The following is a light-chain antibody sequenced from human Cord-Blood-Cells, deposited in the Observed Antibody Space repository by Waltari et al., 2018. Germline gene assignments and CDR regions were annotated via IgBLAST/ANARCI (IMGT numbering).Light chain of an antibody. CDR1: QSLLHSNGYNY. CDR2: LGS. Sequence: DIVMTQSPLSLPVPPGGPASISCRSSQSLLHSNGYNYLDWYLQKPGQSPQLLIYLGSNRASGVPDRFSGSGSGTDFTLKISRVEAEDVGVYYCMQALQTPLTFGGGTKVEIK. V-gene: IGKV2-28*01. J-gene: IGKJ4*01. CDR3: MQALQTPLT.